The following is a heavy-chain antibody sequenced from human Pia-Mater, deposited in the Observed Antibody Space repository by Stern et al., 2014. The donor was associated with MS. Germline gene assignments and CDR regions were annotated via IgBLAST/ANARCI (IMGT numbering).Heavy chain of an antibody. CDR1: GFTFRSYT. J-gene: IGHJ6*02. CDR3: ARVDTAMVTLYYYGMDV. CDR2: ISYDGSNK. Sequence: VQLVESGGGVVQPGRSLRLSCAASGFTFRSYTMHWVRQAPGKGLEWVALISYDGSNKYYADSVKGRFTISRDNSKNTLYLQMNSLRAEDTAVYYCARVDTAMVTLYYYGMDVWGQGTTVTVSS. V-gene: IGHV3-30-3*01. D-gene: IGHD5-18*01.